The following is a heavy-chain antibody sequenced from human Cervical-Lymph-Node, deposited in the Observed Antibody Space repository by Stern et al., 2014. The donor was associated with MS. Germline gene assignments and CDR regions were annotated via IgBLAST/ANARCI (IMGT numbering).Heavy chain of an antibody. CDR2: INWNSGNL. V-gene: IGHV3-9*01. CDR1: GFTFEDHA. Sequence: EVQLVESGGGLVQPGRSLRLSCAASGFTFEDHAMHWVRQASGKGLEWVSGINWNSGNLAYADSVKGRFTISRDNAKNSLFLQMTNLRTEDTALYYCVKDGDSSTHLSSFDYWGLGTLVTVSS. J-gene: IGHJ4*02. D-gene: IGHD3-22*01. CDR3: VKDGDSSTHLSSFDY.